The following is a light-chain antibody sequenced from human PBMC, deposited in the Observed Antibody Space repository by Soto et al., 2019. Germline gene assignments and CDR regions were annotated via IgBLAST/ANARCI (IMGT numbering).Light chain of an antibody. CDR3: QQYESTPPT. V-gene: IGKV4-1*01. J-gene: IGKJ2*01. CDR1: QSVLYSSNNKNY. Sequence: DIVMIQSPDSLAVSLGERAIINCKSSQSVLYSSNNKNYLAWYQQRPGQPPKLLIYWASTRESGVPDRFSGSGSGTDFTLTITSLQAEDVAVYYCQQYESTPPTFGQGTKLEIK. CDR2: WAS.